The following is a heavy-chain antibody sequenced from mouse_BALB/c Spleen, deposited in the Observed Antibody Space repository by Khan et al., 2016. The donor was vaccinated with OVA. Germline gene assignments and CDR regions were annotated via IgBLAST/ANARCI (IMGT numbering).Heavy chain of an antibody. V-gene: IGHV1-19*01. CDR3: TRGIFDD. CDR1: GYTFTDYS. J-gene: IGHJ1*01. CDR2: INPDYGDT. Sequence: VRLQQSGPELVKPGASVKISCKASGYTFTDYSMKWVKQSQGKSLEWIGDINPDYGDTSYNQKFKGKATLTVDKSSSTAYMQLNSLTSEDSALLVGTRGIFDDWGEGTTVTVSA.